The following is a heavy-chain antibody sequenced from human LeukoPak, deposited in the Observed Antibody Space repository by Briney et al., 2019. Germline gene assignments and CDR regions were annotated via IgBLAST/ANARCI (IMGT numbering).Heavy chain of an antibody. Sequence: ASVKVSCKASGYTFTSYGISWVRQAPGQGLEWMGWISAYNGNTNYAQKLQGRVTMTTDTSTSTAYMGLRSLRSDDTAVYYCARVEILEWLLYYYYGMDVWGQGTTVTVSS. J-gene: IGHJ6*02. CDR3: ARVEILEWLLYYYYGMDV. CDR1: GYTFTSYG. D-gene: IGHD3-3*01. CDR2: ISAYNGNT. V-gene: IGHV1-18*01.